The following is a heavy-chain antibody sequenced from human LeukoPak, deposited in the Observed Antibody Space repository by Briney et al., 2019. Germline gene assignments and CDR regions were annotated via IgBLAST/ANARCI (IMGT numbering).Heavy chain of an antibody. Sequence: GGSLRLSCAASGFTFSSYWMSWVRQAPGKRLEWVANIKQDGSEKYYVDSVKGRFTISRDNAKNSLYLQMNSLRAEDTAVYYCAREASITMVRGVFPPYYMDVWGKGTTVTVSS. CDR1: GFTFSSYW. J-gene: IGHJ6*03. V-gene: IGHV3-7*01. CDR2: IKQDGSEK. D-gene: IGHD3-10*01. CDR3: AREASITMVRGVFPPYYMDV.